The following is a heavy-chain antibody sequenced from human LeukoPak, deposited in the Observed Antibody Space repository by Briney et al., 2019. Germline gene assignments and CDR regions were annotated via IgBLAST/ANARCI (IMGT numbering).Heavy chain of an antibody. J-gene: IGHJ4*02. V-gene: IGHV3-30*18. D-gene: IGHD3-10*01. CDR2: ISYDGSNK. CDR3: AKVRYYYGSGSYQTNFDY. CDR1: GFTFSSYG. Sequence: PGGSLRLSCAASGFTFSSYGMHWVRQAPGKGLEWVAVISYDGSNKYYADSVKGRFTISRDNSKNTLYLKMNSLRAEDTAVYYCAKVRYYYGSGSYQTNFDYWGQGTLVTVSS.